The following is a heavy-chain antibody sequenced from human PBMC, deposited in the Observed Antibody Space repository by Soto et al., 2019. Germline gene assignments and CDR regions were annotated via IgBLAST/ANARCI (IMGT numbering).Heavy chain of an antibody. Sequence: GASLKISCTASGYSFTHYLIGWVRQMTGKGLEWMGNIYPGDSGTKYSPSFQGQVTISADKSISTAYLQWSSLKASDTAMYYCANSGWTGGIDYWGQGTLVTVSS. CDR1: GYSFTHYL. CDR2: IYPGDSGT. D-gene: IGHD6-19*01. V-gene: IGHV5-51*01. J-gene: IGHJ4*02. CDR3: ANSGWTGGIDY.